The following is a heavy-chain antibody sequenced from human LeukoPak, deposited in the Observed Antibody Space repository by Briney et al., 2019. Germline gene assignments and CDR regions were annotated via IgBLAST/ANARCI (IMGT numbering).Heavy chain of an antibody. V-gene: IGHV1-69*10. CDR3: ASSYSGYHY. D-gene: IGHD5-12*01. J-gene: IGHJ4*02. Sequence: SVNVSCKAFGGTFRRNDLTWVRQAPGQGLEWMGGFIPNLSIAHYAQKFKARVTITADESTTTVYMELRSLRSEDTAVYYCASSYSGYHYWGQGPLVTVSS. CDR1: GGTFRRND. CDR2: FIPNLSIA.